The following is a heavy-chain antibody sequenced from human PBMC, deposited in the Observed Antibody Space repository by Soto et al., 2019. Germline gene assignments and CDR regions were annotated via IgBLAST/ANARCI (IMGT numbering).Heavy chain of an antibody. CDR3: ARYSWAAAWVRRGLDY. J-gene: IGHJ4*02. D-gene: IGHD6-13*01. V-gene: IGHV3-30-3*01. CDR2: ISYDGSNK. CDR1: GFTFSSYA. Sequence: QVQLVESGGGVVQPGRSLRLSCAASGFTFSSYAMHWVRQAPGKGLEWVAVISYDGSNKYYADSVKGRFTIPRDNPKNPLFLQMNSLRAEDTAVYYCARYSWAAAWVRRGLDYWGQGTLVTVSS.